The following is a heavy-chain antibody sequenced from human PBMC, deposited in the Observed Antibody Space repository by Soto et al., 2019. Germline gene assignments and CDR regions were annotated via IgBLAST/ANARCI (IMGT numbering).Heavy chain of an antibody. CDR2: ILSGGST. V-gene: IGHV3-23*01. Sequence: PVGSLRLSCAASGFTFSSNAMSWVRQAPGKGLEWVSAILSGGSTYYADSVKGRFTISRDNSKNTLYLQMNSLRAEDTAVYYCAKKRDHFDYWGQGALVTVSS. CDR1: GFTFSSNA. CDR3: AKKRDHFDY. J-gene: IGHJ4*02.